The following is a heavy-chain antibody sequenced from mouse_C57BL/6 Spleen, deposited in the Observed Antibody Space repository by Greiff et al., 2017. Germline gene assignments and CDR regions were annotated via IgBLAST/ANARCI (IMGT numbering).Heavy chain of an antibody. Sequence: VQLQQSGPELVKPGASVKIPCKASGYTFTDYNMDWVKQSHGKSLEWIGDINPNTGGTIYNQKFKGKATLTVDKSSSTAYMELRSLTSEDTAVYYCARSSDGYFNYFDYWGQGTTLTVSS. CDR3: ARSSDGYFNYFDY. V-gene: IGHV1-18*01. CDR1: GYTFTDYN. CDR2: INPNTGGT. D-gene: IGHD2-3*01. J-gene: IGHJ2*01.